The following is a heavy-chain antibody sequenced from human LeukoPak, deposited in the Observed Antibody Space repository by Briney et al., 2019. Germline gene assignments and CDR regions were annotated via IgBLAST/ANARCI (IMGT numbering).Heavy chain of an antibody. CDR3: AKGHLDNWYYFDY. CDR2: IRSSADAT. D-gene: IGHD1-1*01. V-gene: IGHV3-23*01. J-gene: IGHJ4*02. CDR1: GFTFSAYA. Sequence: GGSLRLSCVASGFTFSAYAMTWVRQAPGRGLEWASAIRSSADATYHADSVKGRFTISRDNSKNTLYLQMSSLRAEDTAVYYCAKGHLDNWYYFDYWGQGTLVTVSS.